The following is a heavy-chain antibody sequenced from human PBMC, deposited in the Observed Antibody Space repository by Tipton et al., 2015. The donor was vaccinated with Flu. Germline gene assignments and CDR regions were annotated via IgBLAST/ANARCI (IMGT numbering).Heavy chain of an antibody. CDR1: GGSISSGPYY. J-gene: IGHJ4*02. CDR3: ARGSGTGSYPHFFDY. V-gene: IGHV4-31*01. Sequence: TPSLTCSVSGGSISSGPYYWTWIRQHPGKGLEWIGYMYYGGSTYYSPSLQSLVTISFDMSKNQFSLNLNSVTAADTAVYYCARGSGTGSYPHFFDYWGQGIVVTVSS. D-gene: IGHD3-10*01. CDR2: MYYGGST.